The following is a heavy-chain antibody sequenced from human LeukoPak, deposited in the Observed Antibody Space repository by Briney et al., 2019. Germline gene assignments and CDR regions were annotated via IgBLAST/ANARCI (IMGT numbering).Heavy chain of an antibody. CDR2: ISGSGSST. V-gene: IGHV3-23*01. D-gene: IGHD3-16*01. CDR1: GFTFKNYA. J-gene: IGHJ4*02. CDR3: ADGLGRTFDY. Sequence: GGSLRLSCAASGFTFKNYAMSWVRQAPGKGLEGVSGISGSGSSTNYADSVKGRFTISRDNSKNTLYLQMNSLRADDTAVYYCADGLGRTFDYWGQGTLVTVSS.